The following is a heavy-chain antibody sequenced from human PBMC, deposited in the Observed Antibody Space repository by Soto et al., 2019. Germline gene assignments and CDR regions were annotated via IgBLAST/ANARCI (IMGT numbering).Heavy chain of an antibody. CDR2: IYYSGST. Sequence: QVQLQESGPGLVKPSETLSLTCTVSGGSISSYYWSWIRQPPGKGLEWIGYIYYSGSTNYNPSLKRRVTISVDTSKNQFSLKLSSGTAADTAVYYCARRSYCSGGSCHDYWGQGTLVTVSS. J-gene: IGHJ4*02. CDR3: ARRSYCSGGSCHDY. CDR1: GGSISSYY. V-gene: IGHV4-59*01. D-gene: IGHD2-15*01.